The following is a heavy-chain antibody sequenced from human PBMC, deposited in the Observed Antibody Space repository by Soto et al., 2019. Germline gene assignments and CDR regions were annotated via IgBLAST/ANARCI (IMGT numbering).Heavy chain of an antibody. V-gene: IGHV1-69*01. J-gene: IGHJ3*02. CDR2: IIPILVTP. CDR1: GGTFSSHG. Sequence: QVQLVQSGAEVKKPGSSVKVSCKASGGTFSSHGISWVRQAPGQALEWMGGIIPILVTPNYAQKFQGRVTLTADEFTSTAYMELSSLRPEDTAVYYCARETRPYYFDSSGYPDAFDIWGQGTMVTVSS. D-gene: IGHD3-22*01. CDR3: ARETRPYYFDSSGYPDAFDI.